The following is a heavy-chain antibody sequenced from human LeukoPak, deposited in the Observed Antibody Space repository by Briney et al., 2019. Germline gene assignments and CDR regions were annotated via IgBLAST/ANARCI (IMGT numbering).Heavy chain of an antibody. Sequence: TSETLSLTCTVSGYSISSGYYWGWIRQPPGKGLEWIGSIYHSGRTFYNPSLKSRVTISVDTSKNQFSLKLSSVTAADTAVYYCARVGGYDTNYFDYWGQGTLVTVSS. CDR1: GYSISSGYY. V-gene: IGHV4-38-2*02. J-gene: IGHJ4*02. D-gene: IGHD5-12*01. CDR3: ARVGGYDTNYFDY. CDR2: IYHSGRT.